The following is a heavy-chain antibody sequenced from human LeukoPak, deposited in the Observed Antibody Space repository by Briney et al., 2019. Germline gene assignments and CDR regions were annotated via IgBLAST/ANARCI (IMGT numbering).Heavy chain of an antibody. J-gene: IGHJ3*02. CDR2: ISNSGST. D-gene: IGHD1-1*01. V-gene: IGHV4-59*01. CDR3: VRLQPNTGEWAFDI. CDR1: GGSISSYY. Sequence: KPSETLSRTCTVSGGSISSYYWSWSRQPPWKGLEWIGYISNSGSTKYNPSLKSRVTMSVDTSNNQLSLRLSSVTAADTAVYHCVRLQPNTGEWAFDIWGQGTMVSVSS.